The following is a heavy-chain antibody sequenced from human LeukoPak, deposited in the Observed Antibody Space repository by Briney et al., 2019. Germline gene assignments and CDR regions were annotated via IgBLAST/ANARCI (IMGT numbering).Heavy chain of an antibody. CDR2: ISSSGSTI. J-gene: IGHJ4*02. Sequence: GGSLRLSCAASGFTFSSYEMNWVRQAPGKGLEGVSYISSSGSTIYYADSVKGRFTISRDNAKNSLYLQMNSLRAEDTAVYYCARESGSSYYFDSWGQGTLVTVSS. CDR3: ARESGSSYYFDS. D-gene: IGHD1-26*01. CDR1: GFTFSSYE. V-gene: IGHV3-48*03.